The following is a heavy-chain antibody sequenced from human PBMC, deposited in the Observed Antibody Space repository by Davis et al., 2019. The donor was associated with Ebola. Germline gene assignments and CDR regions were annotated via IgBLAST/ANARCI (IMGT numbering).Heavy chain of an antibody. CDR2: IYYSGST. D-gene: IGHD5-18*01. CDR3: ASSGYSYGLYY. J-gene: IGHJ4*02. CDR1: GGSVSSGSYY. V-gene: IGHV4-61*01. Sequence: MPSETLSLTCTVSGGSVSSGSYYWSWIRQPPGKGLEWIGYIYYSGSTYYNPSLKSRVTISVDTSKNQFSLKLSSVTAADTAVYYCASSGYSYGLYYWGQGTLVTVSS.